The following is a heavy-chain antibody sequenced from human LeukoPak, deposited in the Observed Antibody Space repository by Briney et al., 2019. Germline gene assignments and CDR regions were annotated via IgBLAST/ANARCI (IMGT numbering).Heavy chain of an antibody. J-gene: IGHJ4*02. CDR2: ISASCRTT. D-gene: IGHD2-15*01. CDR1: GFTFSSYA. V-gene: IGHV3-23*01. Sequence: GGSLRPSCAAAGFTFSSYAMSWVRQAPGKGLEWVSHISASCRTTDYADSVKGRFTISRDNSKNTVYVQMNSLRAEDTAVYYCAKLCSGGSCYWNYWGQGTLVTVSS. CDR3: AKLCSGGSCYWNY.